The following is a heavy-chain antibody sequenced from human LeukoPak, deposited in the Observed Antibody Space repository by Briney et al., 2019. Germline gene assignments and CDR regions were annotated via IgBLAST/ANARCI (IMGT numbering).Heavy chain of an antibody. CDR3: ARVGYCSGGSCYSFDY. V-gene: IGHV4-4*02. CDR2: IYHSGST. Sequence: SETLSLTCAVSGGSISSSNWWSWVRQPPGKGLEWIGEIYHSGSTNYNPSLKSRVTISVDKSKNQFSLKLSSVTAADTAVYYCARVGYCSGGSCYSFDYWGQGTLVTVSS. J-gene: IGHJ4*02. D-gene: IGHD2-15*01. CDR1: GGSISSSNW.